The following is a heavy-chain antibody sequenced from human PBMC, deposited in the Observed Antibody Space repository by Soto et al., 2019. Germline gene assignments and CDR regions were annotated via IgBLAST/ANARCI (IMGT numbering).Heavy chain of an antibody. CDR2: ISGSGGST. J-gene: IGHJ4*02. D-gene: IGHD3-22*01. CDR1: GFTFSSYA. CDR3: AKDLGYYDSSGYPSRRY. Sequence: GSLRLSCAASGFTFSSYAMSWVRQAPGKGLEWVSAISGSGGSTYYADSVKGRFTISRDNSKNTLYLQMNSLRAEDTAVYYCAKDLGYYDSSGYPSRRYWGQGTLVTVSS. V-gene: IGHV3-23*01.